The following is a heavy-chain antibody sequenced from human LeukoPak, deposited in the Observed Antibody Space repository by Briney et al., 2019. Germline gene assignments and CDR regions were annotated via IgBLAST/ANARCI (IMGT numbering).Heavy chain of an antibody. V-gene: IGHV3-30-3*01. CDR2: ISYDGSNK. CDR1: GFTFSSYA. CDR3: ARGEGYSGSYYTDLDY. J-gene: IGHJ4*02. D-gene: IGHD1-26*01. Sequence: GGSLRLSCAASGFTFSSYAMHWVRQAPGKGLEWVAVISYDGSNKYYADSVKGRFTISRDNSKNTLYLQMNSLRAEDTAVYYCARGEGYSGSYYTDLDYWGQGTLVTVSP.